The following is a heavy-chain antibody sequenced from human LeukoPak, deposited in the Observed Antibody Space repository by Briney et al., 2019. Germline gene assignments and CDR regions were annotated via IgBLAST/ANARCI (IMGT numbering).Heavy chain of an antibody. CDR1: GGTFSSYA. V-gene: IGHV1-69*04. Sequence: SVKVSCKASGGTFSSYAISWVRQAPGQGLEWMGRIIPIFGIADYAQKFQGRVTITADKSTSTAYMELSSLRSEDTAVYYCARVTLDGMDVWGQGTTVTVSS. CDR3: ARVTLDGMDV. CDR2: IIPIFGIA. J-gene: IGHJ6*02.